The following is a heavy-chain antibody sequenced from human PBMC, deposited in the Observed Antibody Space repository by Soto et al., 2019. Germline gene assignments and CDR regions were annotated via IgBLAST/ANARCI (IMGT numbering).Heavy chain of an antibody. CDR2: ISSTTRYI. D-gene: IGHD1-26*01. CDR3: ARRGGGTYPFDY. CDR1: GFTFSDYY. V-gene: IGHV3-11*05. Sequence: QVQLVESGGGLIKPGGSLRLSCAVSGFTFSDYYMSWIRQAPGKGLEWVSYISSTTRYIDYADSVKGRFTISRDNAKNSLYLQMNSLRAEDTAVYYCARRGGGTYPFDYWGQGTLVTVSP. J-gene: IGHJ4*02.